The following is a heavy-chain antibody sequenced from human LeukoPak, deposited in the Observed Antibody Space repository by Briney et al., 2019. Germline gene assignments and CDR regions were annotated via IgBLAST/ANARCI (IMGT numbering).Heavy chain of an antibody. CDR3: ARDRYYYDTRAGNFDY. J-gene: IGHJ4*02. CDR2: ISSSGSTI. CDR1: GYTFSSYE. Sequence: GGSLRLSCAASGYTFSSYEMNWVRQAPGKGLEWISYISSSGSTIYYADSVKGRFTISRDNAKNSLYLQMNSLRAEDTAVYYCARDRYYYDTRAGNFDYWGQGTLVTVSS. D-gene: IGHD3-22*01. V-gene: IGHV3-48*03.